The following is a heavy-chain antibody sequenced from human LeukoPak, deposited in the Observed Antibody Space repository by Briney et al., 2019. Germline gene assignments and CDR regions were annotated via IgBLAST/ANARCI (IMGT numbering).Heavy chain of an antibody. CDR3: ARTADGEFDV. CDR1: GFTFSNYW. Sequence: PGGSLRLSCAASGFTFSNYWMHWVRQAPGKGLVWVSRINNDGSSTSYADSVRGRFTISRDNAKSSLSLQINSLRVEDTAIYYCARTADGEFDVWGQGTLVTVSS. J-gene: IGHJ4*02. D-gene: IGHD4-17*01. V-gene: IGHV3-74*01. CDR2: INNDGSST.